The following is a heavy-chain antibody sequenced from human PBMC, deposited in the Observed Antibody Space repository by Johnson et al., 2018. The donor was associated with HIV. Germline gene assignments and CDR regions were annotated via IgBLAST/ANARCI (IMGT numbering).Heavy chain of an antibody. CDR1: GFTFSSYD. CDR2: ISGSGGST. D-gene: IGHD3-22*01. Sequence: VQLVESGGGLVQPGGSLRLSCAASGFTFSSYDMSWVRQAPGKGLEWVSGISGSGGSTYYADPVKGRFTRSRDNSKNTLYLQMNSLRAEDTAVYYCAKPLPLNYYDSREDAFDIWGQGTMVTVSS. V-gene: IGHV3-23*04. J-gene: IGHJ3*02. CDR3: AKPLPLNYYDSREDAFDI.